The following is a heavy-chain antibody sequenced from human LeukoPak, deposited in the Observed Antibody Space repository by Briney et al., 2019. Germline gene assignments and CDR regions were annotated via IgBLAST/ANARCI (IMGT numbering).Heavy chain of an antibody. J-gene: IGHJ4*02. D-gene: IGHD2-15*01. V-gene: IGHV4-39*02. CDR3: ARDSGGYDFDY. Sequence: SETLSLTCTVSGGSLSSSTYYWGWIRQPPGKGLEWIGNIYYRGSTYYNPSLKSRVTISVDTSKNQFSLKLSSVTAADTAIYYCARDSGGYDFDYWGQGTLVTVSS. CDR2: IYYRGST. CDR1: GGSLSSSTYY.